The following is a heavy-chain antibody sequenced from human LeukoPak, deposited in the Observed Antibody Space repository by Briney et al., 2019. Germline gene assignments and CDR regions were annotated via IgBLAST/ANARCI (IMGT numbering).Heavy chain of an antibody. CDR1: GGSISSYY. V-gene: IGHV4-59*01. CDR2: IYYSGST. D-gene: IGHD3-3*01. Sequence: SETLSLTCTVSGGSISSYYWSWIQQPPGKGLEWIGYIYYSGSTNYNPSLKSRVTISVDTSKNQFSLKLSSVTAADTAVYYCARANYDFWSGKNWFDPWGQGTLVTVSS. CDR3: ARANYDFWSGKNWFDP. J-gene: IGHJ5*02.